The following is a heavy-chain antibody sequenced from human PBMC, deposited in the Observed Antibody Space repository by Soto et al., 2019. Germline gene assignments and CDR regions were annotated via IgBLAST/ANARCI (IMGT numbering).Heavy chain of an antibody. CDR1: GFTFGSYG. CDR3: ARDLVVAGAADFAFDI. Sequence: LRLSCAASGFTFGSYGMHWVRQAPGKGLEWVAVVWYDGSNKYYADSVKGRFTISRDNSKNTLYLQMNSLRAEDTAVYYCARDLVVAGAADFAFDIWGQGTMVTVSS. D-gene: IGHD2-15*01. CDR2: VWYDGSNK. V-gene: IGHV3-33*01. J-gene: IGHJ3*02.